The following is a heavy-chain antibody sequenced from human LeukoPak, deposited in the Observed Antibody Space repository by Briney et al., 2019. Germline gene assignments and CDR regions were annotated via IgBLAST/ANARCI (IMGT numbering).Heavy chain of an antibody. D-gene: IGHD2-15*01. CDR2: IIPIFGTA. Sequence: VASVKVSCKASGGTFSCYAISWVRQAPGQGLEWMGRIIPIFGTANYAQKFQGRVTITTDESTSTAYMELSSLRSEDTAVYYCARQAGYCSGGSCYPDYDYWGQGTLVTVSS. CDR1: GGTFSCYA. J-gene: IGHJ4*02. CDR3: ARQAGYCSGGSCYPDYDY. V-gene: IGHV1-69*05.